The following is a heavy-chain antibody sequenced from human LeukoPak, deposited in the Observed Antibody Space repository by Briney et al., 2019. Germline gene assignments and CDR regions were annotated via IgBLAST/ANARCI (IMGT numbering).Heavy chain of an antibody. V-gene: IGHV4-4*07. CDR2: IYTSGST. CDR1: GGSISSYY. Sequence: PSETLSLTCTVSGGSISSYYWSWIRQPAGKGLEWIGRIYTSGSTNYNPSLKSRVTMSVDTSKNQFSLKLSSVTAADTAVCYCARQNSWDYDSSLKNWGQGTLVTVSS. D-gene: IGHD3-22*01. CDR3: ARQNSWDYDSSLKN. J-gene: IGHJ4*02.